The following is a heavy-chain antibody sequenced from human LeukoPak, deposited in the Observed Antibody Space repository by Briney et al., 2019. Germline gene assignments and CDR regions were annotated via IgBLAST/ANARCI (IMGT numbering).Heavy chain of an antibody. J-gene: IGHJ5*02. CDR2: INHSGST. V-gene: IGHV4-34*01. D-gene: IGHD3-22*01. CDR1: GGSFSGYY. Sequence: SETLSLTCAVYGGSFSGYYWSWIRQPPGKGLEWIGEINHSGSTNYNPSLKSRVTISVDTSKNQFSLKLSSVTAADTAVYYCARGSTYYYDSRWFDPWGQEPWSPSPQ. CDR3: ARGSTYYYDSRWFDP.